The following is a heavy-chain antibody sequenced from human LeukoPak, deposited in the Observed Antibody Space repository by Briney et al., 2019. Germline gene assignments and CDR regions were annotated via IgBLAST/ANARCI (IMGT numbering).Heavy chain of an antibody. Sequence: SGGSLRLSCAASGFTFDDYAMHWVRQAPGKGLEWVSGISWNSGSIGYADSVKGRFTISRDNAKNSLYLQMNSLRAEDTALYYCAKTAVAGTNDAFDIWGQGTMVTVSS. J-gene: IGHJ3*02. V-gene: IGHV3-9*01. CDR1: GFTFDDYA. D-gene: IGHD6-19*01. CDR2: ISWNSGSI. CDR3: AKTAVAGTNDAFDI.